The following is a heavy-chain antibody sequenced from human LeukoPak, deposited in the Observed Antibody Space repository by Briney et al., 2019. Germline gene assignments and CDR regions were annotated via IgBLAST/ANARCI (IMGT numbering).Heavy chain of an antibody. V-gene: IGHV4-34*01. CDR3: ARGGLGAGIWLGYNWFDP. CDR1: GGSFSGYY. Sequence: SETLSLTCAVYGGSFSGYYWSWIRQPPGKGLEWIGEINHSGSTNYNPSLKSRVTISVDTSKNQFSLKLSSVTAADTAVYYCARGGLGAGIWLGYNWFDPWGQGTLVTVSS. J-gene: IGHJ5*02. CDR2: INHSGST. D-gene: IGHD3-10*01.